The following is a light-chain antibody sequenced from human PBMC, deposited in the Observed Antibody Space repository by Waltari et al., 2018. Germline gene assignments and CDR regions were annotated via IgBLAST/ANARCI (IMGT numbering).Light chain of an antibody. CDR1: QPVSHW. CDR3: QQANSFPIT. J-gene: IGKJ5*01. Sequence: DIQMTQSPTSVSAYVGDSVTISCRASQPVSHWLTWYQQKPGKAPKLLIYATSRLQSGVPSRFSGSGSGTQHFTLTINNLQPEDFGTYYCQQANSFPITFGQGTRLEIK. V-gene: IGKV1D-12*01. CDR2: ATS.